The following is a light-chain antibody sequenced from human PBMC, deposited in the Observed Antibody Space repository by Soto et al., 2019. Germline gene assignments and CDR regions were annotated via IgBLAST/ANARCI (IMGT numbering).Light chain of an antibody. Sequence: QSALTQPASVSGSPGQSITISCIGTSSDIGNYNLVSWYQQHPDKAPKLMIYEGSKRPSGVSNRFSGSKSGNTASLTLSGLQAEDEADYYCCSYAGGSTWVFGGGTKLTVL. CDR1: SSDIGNYNL. CDR3: CSYAGGSTWV. V-gene: IGLV2-23*01. CDR2: EGS. J-gene: IGLJ2*01.